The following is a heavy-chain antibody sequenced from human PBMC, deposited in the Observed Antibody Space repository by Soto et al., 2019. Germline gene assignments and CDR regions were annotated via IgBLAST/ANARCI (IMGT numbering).Heavy chain of an antibody. Sequence: QVQLQQWGAGLLKPSETLSLTCAVYGGSFSGYYWSWIRQPPGKGLEWIGEINHSGSTNYNPSLKSRVTISVDTYKNQFSLELSSVTAADTAVYYCARGRLTVVVPAAMREAFDIWGQGTMVTVSS. CDR2: INHSGST. CDR3: ARGRLTVVVPAAMREAFDI. V-gene: IGHV4-34*01. D-gene: IGHD2-2*01. CDR1: GGSFSGYY. J-gene: IGHJ3*02.